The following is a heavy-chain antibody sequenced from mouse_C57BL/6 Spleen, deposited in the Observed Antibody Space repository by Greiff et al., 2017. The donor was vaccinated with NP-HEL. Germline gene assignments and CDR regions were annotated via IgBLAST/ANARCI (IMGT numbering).Heavy chain of an antibody. CDR2: ISDGGSYT. Sequence: EVNVVESGGGLVKPGGSLKLSCAASGFTFSSYAMSWVRQTPEKRLEWVATISDGGSYTYYPDNVKGRFTISRDNAKNNLYLQMSHLKSEDTAMYYCAREGRISLMDYWGQGTSVTVSS. CDR1: GFTFSSYA. V-gene: IGHV5-4*01. CDR3: AREGRISLMDY. J-gene: IGHJ4*01.